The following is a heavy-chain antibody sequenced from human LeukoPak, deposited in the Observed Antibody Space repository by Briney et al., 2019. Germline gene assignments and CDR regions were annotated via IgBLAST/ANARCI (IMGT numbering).Heavy chain of an antibody. Sequence: SETLSLTCTVSGGSISSSSYYWGWIRQPPGQGLEWLGSIYYSGSTYYNPSLKSRVTISVDTSKNQFSLKLSSVTAADTAVYYCARGRYYDFWSGQEQKIYGMDVWGQGTTVTVSS. CDR3: ARGRYYDFWSGQEQKIYGMDV. CDR2: IYYSGST. CDR1: GGSISSSSYY. J-gene: IGHJ6*02. D-gene: IGHD3-3*01. V-gene: IGHV4-39*01.